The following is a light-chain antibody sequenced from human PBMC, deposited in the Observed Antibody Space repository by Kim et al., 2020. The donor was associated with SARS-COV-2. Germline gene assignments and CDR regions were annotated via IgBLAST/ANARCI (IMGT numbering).Light chain of an antibody. J-gene: IGLJ3*02. CDR1: GGNSSYA. CDR2: LNSDGSH. V-gene: IGLV4-69*01. CDR3: QTWGTGIWV. Sequence: SVKLTCPLSGGNSSYAIAWHQQQPEKGPRYLMKLNSDGSHSKGDGIPDRFSGSSSGAERYLTISSLQSEDEADYYCQTWGTGIWVFGGGTQLTVL.